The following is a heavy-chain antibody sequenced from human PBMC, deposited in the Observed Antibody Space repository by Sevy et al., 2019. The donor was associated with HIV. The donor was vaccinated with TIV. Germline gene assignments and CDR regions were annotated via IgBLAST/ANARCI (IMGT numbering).Heavy chain of an antibody. D-gene: IGHD3-10*01. CDR1: GGSITSLY. J-gene: IGHJ4*02. CDR2: IYYNGHI. V-gene: IGHV4-59*08. Sequence: SETLSLTCTVSGGSITSLYWNLIRQPPGKGLEWIANIYYNGHINYNPSLKSRVTLSLYTSKNQFSLRLSSVTAEEKAMYYCAGENARGRGYSWGQGTLVTVSS. CDR3: AGENARGRGYS.